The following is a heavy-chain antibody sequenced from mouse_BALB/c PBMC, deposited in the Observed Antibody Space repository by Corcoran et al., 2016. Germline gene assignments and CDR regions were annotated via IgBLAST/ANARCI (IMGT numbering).Heavy chain of an antibody. D-gene: IGHD3-2*01. Sequence: QVQLQQSGHELVKPGASVKISCKASGYSFTSDYIHWVKQRPGQGLEGIGWIFPGSGNTKYDEKFKGKATLTADTSSSTAYMQLSSLTSEDSAVYFCAKTARATYYFDYWGQGTTLTVSS. V-gene: IGHV1-66*01. CDR3: AKTARATYYFDY. CDR1: GYSFTSDY. CDR2: IFPGSGNT. J-gene: IGHJ2*01.